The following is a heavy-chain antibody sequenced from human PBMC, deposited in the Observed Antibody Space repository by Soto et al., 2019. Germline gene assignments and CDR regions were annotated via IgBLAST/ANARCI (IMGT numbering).Heavy chain of an antibody. Sequence: WSWIRQSPGRGLEWIGDIYYIGTPNYNPSLSSRLTMSIDTSKKQFSLNLSSVTAADTAVYYCARVAITISTYYFDHWGQGIPVTVSS. D-gene: IGHD1-20*01. CDR2: IYYIGTP. J-gene: IGHJ4*02. CDR3: ARVAITISTYYFDH. V-gene: IGHV4-59*01.